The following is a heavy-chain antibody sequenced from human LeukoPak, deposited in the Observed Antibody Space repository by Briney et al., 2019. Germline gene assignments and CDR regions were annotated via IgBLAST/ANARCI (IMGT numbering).Heavy chain of an antibody. CDR2: IYPGDSDT. Sequence: GESLKISCKGSGYSFTSYWIGWVRQMPGKGLEWMGIIYPGDSDTKYSPSFQGQVTISADKSISTAYLQWSGQKASDTAMYYCARRGIAAAGTGPQLFDYWGQGTLVTVSS. D-gene: IGHD6-13*01. V-gene: IGHV5-51*01. J-gene: IGHJ4*02. CDR1: GYSFTSYW. CDR3: ARRGIAAAGTGPQLFDY.